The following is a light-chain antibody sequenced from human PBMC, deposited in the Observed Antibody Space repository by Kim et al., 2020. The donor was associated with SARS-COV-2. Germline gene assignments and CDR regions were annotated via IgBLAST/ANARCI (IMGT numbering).Light chain of an antibody. Sequence: GDRVPDTCRGSQDIRNDLGWNQQNPGRAPKRLIYGTSSLQSGVPSRFSGSGSGTEFTLTISSLQPEDCATYFCLQHNTYPITFGQGTRLESK. V-gene: IGKV1-17*01. CDR3: LQHNTYPIT. J-gene: IGKJ5*01. CDR2: GTS. CDR1: QDIRND.